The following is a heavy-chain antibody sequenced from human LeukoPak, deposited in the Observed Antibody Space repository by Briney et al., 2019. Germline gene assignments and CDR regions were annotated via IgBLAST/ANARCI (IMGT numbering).Heavy chain of an antibody. CDR1: GGSIGSSSSY. CDR3: ARDRYAAARHYYYYMDV. CDR2: ISSSSSYI. Sequence: PSETLSLTCTVSGGSIGSSSSYWDWVRQPPGKGLEWVSSISSSSSYIYYADSVKGRFTISRDNAKNSLYLQMNSLRAEDTAVYYCARDRYAAARHYYYYMDVWGKGTTVTVSS. V-gene: IGHV3-21*01. J-gene: IGHJ6*03. D-gene: IGHD6-6*01.